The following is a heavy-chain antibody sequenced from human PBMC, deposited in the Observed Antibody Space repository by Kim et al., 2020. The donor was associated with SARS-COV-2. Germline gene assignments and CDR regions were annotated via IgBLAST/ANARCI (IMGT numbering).Heavy chain of an antibody. V-gene: IGHV3-48*03. Sequence: GGSLRLSCAASGFTFSTSEMNWVRQAPGKGLEWVSYINSPARTIFYADSVKGRFTISRDNAKNSLYLQMNSLRADDTAVYYCARERSDRAFDIWGQGTVVTVP. CDR3: ARERSDRAFDI. D-gene: IGHD3-22*01. CDR1: GFTFSTSE. J-gene: IGHJ3*02. CDR2: INSPARTI.